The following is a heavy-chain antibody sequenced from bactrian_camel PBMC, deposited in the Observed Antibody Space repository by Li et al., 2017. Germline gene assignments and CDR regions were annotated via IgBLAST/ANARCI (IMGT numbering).Heavy chain of an antibody. J-gene: IGHJ4*01. V-gene: IGHV3S53*01. CDR1: SDTVSPGC. CDR2: IDSDDST. D-gene: IGHD2*01. CDR3: AAARGFGSLCFSYDY. Sequence: HVQLVESGGGSVQAGGSLRLACVASSDTVSPGCMGWFRQAPGKEREGVAAIDSDDSTIYADSVNDRFTISKDNAENTLYLRMNSLKPEDTAMYYCAAARGFGSLCFSYDYRGQGTQVTVS.